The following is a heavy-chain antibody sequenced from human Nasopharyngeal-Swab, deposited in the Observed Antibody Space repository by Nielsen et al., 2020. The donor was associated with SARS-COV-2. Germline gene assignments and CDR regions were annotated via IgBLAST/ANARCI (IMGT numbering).Heavy chain of an antibody. CDR3: ARDPIYSSMRNVFDY. CDR2: INGGSNYI. D-gene: IGHD3-10*01. J-gene: IGHJ4*02. CDR1: GFTFTGYS. V-gene: IGHV3-21*01. Sequence: GESLKISCAASGFTFTGYSMNWVRQAPGKGPEWVSSINGGSNYIYYADSLKGRFTTSRDNAKNSLYLQMNSLRAEDTAVYYCARDPIYSSMRNVFDYWGQGTLVTVSS.